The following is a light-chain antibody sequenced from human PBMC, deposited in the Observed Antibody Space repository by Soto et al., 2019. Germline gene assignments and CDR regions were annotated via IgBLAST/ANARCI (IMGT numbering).Light chain of an antibody. CDR2: KAS. V-gene: IGKV1-5*03. Sequence: DIQMTQSPSSLSASVGDRVTITCRASQTISNWLDWYQQKPGKAPKLLIYKASSLKSGVPSRFSGSGSETEFTLTISSLQPDDFATYYCQHCYGNSGAFGQGTRLDIK. J-gene: IGKJ5*01. CDR1: QTISNW. CDR3: QHCYGNSGA.